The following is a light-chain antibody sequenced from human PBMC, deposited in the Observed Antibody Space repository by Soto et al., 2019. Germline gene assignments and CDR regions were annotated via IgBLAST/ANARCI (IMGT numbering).Light chain of an antibody. Sequence: DIQMTQSPPSVSASVGDRVTITCRASQAINGWLSWYQQKPGKAPKLLISVASRLESGVPSRFSGSGAGTEFSLTVTSLQPEDFATFYFQQAFRFPHTFCQGTRLEI. V-gene: IGKV1-12*01. J-gene: IGKJ2*01. CDR3: QQAFRFPHT. CDR1: QAINGW. CDR2: VAS.